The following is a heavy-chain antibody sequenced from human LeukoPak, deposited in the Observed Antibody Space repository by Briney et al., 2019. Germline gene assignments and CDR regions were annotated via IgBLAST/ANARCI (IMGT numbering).Heavy chain of an antibody. J-gene: IGHJ4*02. D-gene: IGHD1-26*01. Sequence: GGCLRLSCGASGLNFSGYAMSWVRQAPGKGLQWDSAISGATYRTYYADSVRGRFTISRDISKNTLYLQMNNLRAEDTAIYYCAKDTFVELSYLHHWGQGTLVTVSS. V-gene: IGHV3-23*01. CDR2: ISGATYRT. CDR3: AKDTFVELSYLHH. CDR1: GLNFSGYA.